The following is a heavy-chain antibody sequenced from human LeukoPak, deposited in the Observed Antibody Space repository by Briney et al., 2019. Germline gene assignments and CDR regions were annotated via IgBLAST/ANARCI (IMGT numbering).Heavy chain of an antibody. D-gene: IGHD3-3*01. CDR2: IYYSGST. V-gene: IGHV4-59*11. CDR3: ARERYYDFWSGQPYNWFDP. Sequence: PSETLSLTCTVSGGSISSHYWSWIRQPPGKGLEWIGYIYYSGSTNYNPSLKSRVTISVDTSKNQLSLKLSSVTAADTAVYYCARERYYDFWSGQPYNWFDPWGQGTLVTVSS. CDR1: GGSISSHY. J-gene: IGHJ5*02.